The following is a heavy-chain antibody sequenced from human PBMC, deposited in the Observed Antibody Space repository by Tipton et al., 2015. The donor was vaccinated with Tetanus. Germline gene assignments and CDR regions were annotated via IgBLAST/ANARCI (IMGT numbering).Heavy chain of an antibody. J-gene: IGHJ4*02. V-gene: IGHV5-51*01. CDR2: IYPGDSDT. CDR1: GYIFNNYW. CDR3: ARAHCTDGVCNFDF. Sequence: VQLVQSGGEVKKPGESLKISCKGSGYIFNNYWIGWVRQKPGKGLEWMGIIYPGDSDTRYSPSFQGLVTISVDKSIITAYLQWSSLKASDTSMFYFARAHCTDGVCNFDFWGQGALVTVAS. D-gene: IGHD2-8*01.